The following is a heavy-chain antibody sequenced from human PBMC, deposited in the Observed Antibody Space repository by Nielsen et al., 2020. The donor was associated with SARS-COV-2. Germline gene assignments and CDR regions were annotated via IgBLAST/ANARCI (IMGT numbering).Heavy chain of an antibody. CDR2: ISSDGSNT. CDR1: GFTVSSNY. Sequence: GESLKISCTASGFTVSSNYMSWVRQAPGKGLEWVALISSDGSNTYYADSVKGRFTISRDNSKYTLSLQMNSLRPEDTSVYYCAKHGASGYNFLNHAMDVWGQGTTVTVSS. D-gene: IGHD1-1*01. CDR3: AKHGASGYNFLNHAMDV. J-gene: IGHJ6*02. V-gene: IGHV3-30*18.